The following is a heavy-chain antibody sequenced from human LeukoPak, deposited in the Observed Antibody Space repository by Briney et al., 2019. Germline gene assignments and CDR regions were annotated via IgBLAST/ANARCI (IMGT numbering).Heavy chain of an antibody. D-gene: IGHD1-26*01. V-gene: IGHV5-51*01. CDR2: IYPGDSDT. Sequence: GESLKISCKGSGYSFTSYWIGWVRQMPGKGLEWMGIIYPGDSDTRYSPSFQGQVTISADKSISTAYLQWSSLKASDTAMYYCARLVGVGVGATAMFDYWGQGTLVTVSS. J-gene: IGHJ4*02. CDR1: GYSFTSYW. CDR3: ARLVGVGVGATAMFDY.